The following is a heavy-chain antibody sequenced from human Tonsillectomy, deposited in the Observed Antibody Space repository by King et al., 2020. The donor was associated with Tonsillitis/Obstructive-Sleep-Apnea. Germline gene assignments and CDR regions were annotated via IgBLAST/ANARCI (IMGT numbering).Heavy chain of an antibody. CDR1: GFTFDDYT. J-gene: IGHJ4*02. Sequence: VQLVESGGVVVQPGGSLRLSCAASGFTFDDYTMHWVRQAPGKGLEWVSLISWDGGTTYYADSVKGRFTISRDNSKNSLYLQMNSLRTEDTALYYCAKDMSIVVARNYIDYWGQGTLVTVSS. CDR2: ISWDGGTT. D-gene: IGHD6-19*01. V-gene: IGHV3-43*01. CDR3: AKDMSIVVARNYIDY.